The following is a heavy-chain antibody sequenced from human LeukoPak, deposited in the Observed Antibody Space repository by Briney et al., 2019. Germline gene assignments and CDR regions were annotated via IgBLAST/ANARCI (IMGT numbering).Heavy chain of an antibody. D-gene: IGHD6-19*01. CDR3: AREVGWQWLVRDY. CDR2: INSDGSST. J-gene: IGHJ4*02. V-gene: IGHV3-74*01. CDR1: GFTFSSYW. Sequence: PGGSLRLSCAASGFTFSSYWMHWVRQAPGKGLVWVSRINSDGSSTSYADSVKGRFTISRDNAKNTLYLQMDSLRAEDTAVYYCAREVGWQWLVRDYWGQGTLVTVSS.